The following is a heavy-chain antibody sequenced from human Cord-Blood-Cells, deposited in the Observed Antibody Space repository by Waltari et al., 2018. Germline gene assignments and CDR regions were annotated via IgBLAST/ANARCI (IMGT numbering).Heavy chain of an antibody. CDR1: GYSISSGYY. CDR3: ACGGGLGENNWFDP. V-gene: IGHV4-38-2*01. D-gene: IGHD6-19*01. Sequence: QVQLQESGPGLVKPSETLSLTCAVSGYSISSGYYWGWIRQPPGKGLEWIGSIYHSGSPYYTPSLKSRVTISVDTSKNPFSLKLSSVTAADTAVYYWACGGGLGENNWFDPWGQGTLVTVSS. CDR2: IYHSGSP. J-gene: IGHJ5*02.